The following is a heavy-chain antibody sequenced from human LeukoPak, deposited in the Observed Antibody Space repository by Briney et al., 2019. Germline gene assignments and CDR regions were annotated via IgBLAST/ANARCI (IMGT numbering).Heavy chain of an antibody. V-gene: IGHV3-7*01. Sequence: GSLRLSCAASGFTFSDYYMSWIRQAPGKGLEWVANIKQDGSEKYYVDSVKGRFTISRDNANNSLYLQMNSLRAEDTAVYYCARVTLPYYYESTGYHQPLDIWGQGTMVTVSS. CDR3: ARVTLPYYYESTGYHQPLDI. CDR1: GFTFSDYY. D-gene: IGHD3-22*01. CDR2: IKQDGSEK. J-gene: IGHJ3*02.